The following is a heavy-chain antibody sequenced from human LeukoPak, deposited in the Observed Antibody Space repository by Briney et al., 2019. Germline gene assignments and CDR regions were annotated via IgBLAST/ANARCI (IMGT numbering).Heavy chain of an antibody. V-gene: IGHV5-51*01. J-gene: IGHJ4*02. CDR2: IYPGDSDT. CDR1: EYSFTSYW. CDR3: ARSEGRLWFGELPADY. Sequence: GESLKISCKGSEYSFTSYWIGWVRQMPGKGLEWMGIIYPGDSDTRYSPSFQGQVTISADKSISTAYLQWSSLKASDTAMYYCARSEGRLWFGELPADYWGQGTLVTVSS. D-gene: IGHD3-10*01.